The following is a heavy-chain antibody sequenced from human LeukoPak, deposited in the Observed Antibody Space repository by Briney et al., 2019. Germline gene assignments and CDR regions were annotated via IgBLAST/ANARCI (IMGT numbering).Heavy chain of an antibody. CDR2: IYTSGST. CDR3: AASSSSWGTYYYGMDV. V-gene: IGHV4-4*09. CDR1: GGSISSYY. Sequence: SETLSLTCTVSGGSISSYYWSWIRQPPGKGLEWIGYIYTSGSTNYNPSLKSRVTISVDTSKNQFSLKLSSVTAADTAVYYCAASSSSWGTYYYGMDVWGQGTTVTVSS. D-gene: IGHD6-13*01. J-gene: IGHJ6*02.